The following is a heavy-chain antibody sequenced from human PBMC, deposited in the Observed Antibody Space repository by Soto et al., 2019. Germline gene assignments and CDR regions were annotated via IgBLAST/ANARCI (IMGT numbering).Heavy chain of an antibody. V-gene: IGHV3-30*04. Sequence: LRLSCAASGVTFSSYAIHWVRQAPGKGLEWVAVISYDGTTTEYADFVKGRFTVSRDNAKNTVHLQMNSLRAEDTAVYYCARDRGRHFDIWGQGKVVTVSS. CDR3: ARDRGRHFDI. CDR1: GVTFSSYA. J-gene: IGHJ3*02. CDR2: ISYDGTTT.